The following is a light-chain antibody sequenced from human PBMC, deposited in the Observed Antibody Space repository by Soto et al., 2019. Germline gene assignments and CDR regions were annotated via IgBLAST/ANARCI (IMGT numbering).Light chain of an antibody. J-gene: IGKJ5*01. V-gene: IGKV3-15*01. CDR2: GAS. CDR3: QQYYNWPPIT. Sequence: EIGMTQYPAALSVSPGERDALSCMASQSVSSNLAWYQQKPGQAPRLLVYGASTRAAGVPDRFSGSGSGTEFTLTITSLQSEDLAVYYCQQYYNWPPITFGPGTRLEIK. CDR1: QSVSSN.